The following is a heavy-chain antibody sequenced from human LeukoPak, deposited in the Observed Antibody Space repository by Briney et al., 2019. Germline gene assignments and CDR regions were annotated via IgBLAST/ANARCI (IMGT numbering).Heavy chain of an antibody. D-gene: IGHD6-19*01. Sequence: SETLSLTCAVYGGSFSGYYWSWIRQLPGKGLEWIGEINHSGSTNYNPSLKSRVTISVDTSKNQFSLKLSSVTAADTAVYYCARVGQWLATRYPDYWGQGTLVTVSS. CDR2: INHSGST. CDR3: ARVGQWLATRYPDY. V-gene: IGHV4-34*01. J-gene: IGHJ4*02. CDR1: GGSFSGYY.